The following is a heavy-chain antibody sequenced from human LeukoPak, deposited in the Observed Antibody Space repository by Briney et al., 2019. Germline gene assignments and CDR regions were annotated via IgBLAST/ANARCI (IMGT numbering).Heavy chain of an antibody. J-gene: IGHJ6*03. V-gene: IGHV4-59*08. CDR3: ARLGKTYYMDV. CDR2: LYHSGAA. CDR1: GESISNYY. D-gene: IGHD1/OR15-1a*01. Sequence: SETLSLTCTVSGESISNYYWTWIRQTPGKGLEWIGNLYHSGAADYNPSLKTRVTTSVDTSKDQFSLSLRSSTAADTAVYFCARLGKTYYMDVWGTGTRVTVSS.